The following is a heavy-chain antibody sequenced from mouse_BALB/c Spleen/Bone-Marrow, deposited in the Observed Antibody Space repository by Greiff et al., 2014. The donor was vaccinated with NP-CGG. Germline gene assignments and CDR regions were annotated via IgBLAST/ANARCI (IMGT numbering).Heavy chain of an antibody. CDR2: IYPGNVNT. CDR1: GYTFTSYY. J-gene: IGHJ2*01. Sequence: QVQLKESGPELVKPGASVRISCKASGYTFTSYYIHWVKRRPGQGLEWIGWIYPGNVNTKYNEKFKGKATLTADKSSSTAYMQLSSLTSEDSAVYFCATYDYWGQGTTLTVSS. V-gene: IGHV1S56*01. CDR3: ATYDY.